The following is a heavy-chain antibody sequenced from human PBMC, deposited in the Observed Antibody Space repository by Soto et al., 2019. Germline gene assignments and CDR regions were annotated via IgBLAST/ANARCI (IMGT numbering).Heavy chain of an antibody. Sequence: GGSLRLSCAASGFTFSSYSMNWVRQAPGKGLEWVSYISSSSSTIYYADSVKGRFTISRDNAKNSLYLQMNSLRDEDTAVYYCARDLPVSGPELKVGATSPDYFDYWCQGTLVPVSS. CDR1: GFTFSSYS. J-gene: IGHJ4*02. D-gene: IGHD1-26*01. CDR3: ARDLPVSGPELKVGATSPDYFDY. CDR2: ISSSSSTI. V-gene: IGHV3-48*02.